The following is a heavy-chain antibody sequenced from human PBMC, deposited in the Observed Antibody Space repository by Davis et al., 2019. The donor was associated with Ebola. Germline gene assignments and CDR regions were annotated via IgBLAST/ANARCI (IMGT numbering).Heavy chain of an antibody. Sequence: GESLKISCAASGFTFSSYIMNWVRQAPGKGLEWVSYISSSSGTIYYADSVKGRFTISRDNAKNSLYLQMNSLRAEDTAVYYCARFYSGNYFDYWGQGTLVTVSS. CDR2: ISSSSGTI. CDR3: ARFYSGNYFDY. D-gene: IGHD1-26*01. J-gene: IGHJ4*02. V-gene: IGHV3-48*04. CDR1: GFTFSSYI.